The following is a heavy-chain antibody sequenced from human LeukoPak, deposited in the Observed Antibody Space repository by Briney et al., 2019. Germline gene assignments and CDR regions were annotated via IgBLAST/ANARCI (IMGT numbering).Heavy chain of an antibody. V-gene: IGHV1-2*02. CDR3: ATDGSGSFHYYYYGMDV. D-gene: IGHD3-10*01. Sequence: ASVKVSCKASGYTFTGYYMHWVRQAPGQGLEWMGWINPNSGGTNYAQKFQGRVTMTEDTSTDTAYMELSSLRSEDTAVYYCATDGSGSFHYYYYGMDVWGQGTTVTVSS. J-gene: IGHJ6*02. CDR1: GYTFTGYY. CDR2: INPNSGGT.